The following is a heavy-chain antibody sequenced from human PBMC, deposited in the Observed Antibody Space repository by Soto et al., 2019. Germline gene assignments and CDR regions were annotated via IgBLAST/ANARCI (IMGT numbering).Heavy chain of an antibody. D-gene: IGHD6-19*01. Sequence: QVQLLQSGAEVKKPGSSVRVSCEASGGTFRTYAISWVRQAPGQGLEWMGDIIPIFGEVNYAQKFPGRVTITADESTHTVYMELRSLTSEDTAVYYCAKGAVAGTPTSYYYYGMDAWGQGTTVTVS. CDR2: IIPIFGEV. J-gene: IGHJ6*02. CDR3: AKGAVAGTPTSYYYYGMDA. CDR1: GGTFRTYA. V-gene: IGHV1-69*12.